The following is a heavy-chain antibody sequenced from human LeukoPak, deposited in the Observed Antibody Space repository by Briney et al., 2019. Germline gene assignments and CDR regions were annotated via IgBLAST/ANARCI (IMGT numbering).Heavy chain of an antibody. CDR2: ISGSGAST. Sequence: GGSLTLSCAASGFTFSSYAMSCVRPAPGKGLEWVSAISGSGASTYYADSVKGRFPISRDNSKNTLYLQMNSLRAEDTAVYYCARDPEHGDYYYYYYMDVWGKGTTVTVSS. D-gene: IGHD4-17*01. V-gene: IGHV3-23*01. J-gene: IGHJ6*03. CDR3: ARDPEHGDYYYYYYMDV. CDR1: GFTFSSYA.